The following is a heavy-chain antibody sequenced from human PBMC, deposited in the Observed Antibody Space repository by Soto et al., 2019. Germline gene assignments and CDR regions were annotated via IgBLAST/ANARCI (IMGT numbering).Heavy chain of an antibody. V-gene: IGHV3-74*01. CDR2: IDSDGSST. D-gene: IGHD1-26*01. J-gene: IGHJ4*02. Sequence: PGGSLRLSCAASGFTFSSYWMHWVRQTPEKGLVWVSHIDSDGSSTTYADSVKGRFTISRDNAKNTLYLQMNSLRAEDTAVYYYVRDDFGLGIDDWGLGTLVTVSS. CDR3: VRDDFGLGIDD. CDR1: GFTFSSYW.